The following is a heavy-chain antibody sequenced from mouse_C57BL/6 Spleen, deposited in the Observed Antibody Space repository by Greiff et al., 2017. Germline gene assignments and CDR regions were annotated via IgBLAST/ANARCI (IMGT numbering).Heavy chain of an antibody. CDR3: ARGRDYGNAMDY. CDR1: GYTFTSYW. V-gene: IGHV1-69*01. CDR2: IDPSDSYT. J-gene: IGHJ4*01. Sequence: QVQLQQSGPELVKPGASVKLSCKASGYTFTSYWMHWVKQRPGQGLEWIGEIDPSDSYTNYNQKFKGKSTLTVDKSSSTAYMQLSSLTSEDSAVYYCARGRDYGNAMDYWGQGTSVTVSS. D-gene: IGHD1-1*01.